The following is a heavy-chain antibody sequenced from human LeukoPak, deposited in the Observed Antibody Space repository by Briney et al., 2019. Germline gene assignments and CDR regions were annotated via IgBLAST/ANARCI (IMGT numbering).Heavy chain of an antibody. D-gene: IGHD4-23*01. Sequence: SVKVSFKCCGYTLHELSMHWVRQAPGKGLDWMGGFDPAYWETVYAHRFQGRLTMTEDTSTNTGYMELNSLRSEETAEYYCAADGGGLSSVVTPRSSPFDYWGQGTLVTVSS. V-gene: IGHV1-24*01. CDR1: GYTLHELS. CDR2: FDPAYWET. CDR3: AADGGGLSSVVTPRSSPFDY. J-gene: IGHJ4*02.